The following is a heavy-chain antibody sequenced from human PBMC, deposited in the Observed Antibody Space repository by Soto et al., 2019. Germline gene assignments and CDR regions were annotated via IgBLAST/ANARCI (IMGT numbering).Heavy chain of an antibody. CDR2: IIPIFGTA. D-gene: IGHD6-13*01. CDR1: GGTFSSYA. J-gene: IGHJ5*02. V-gene: IGHV1-69*06. Sequence: SVKVSCKASGGTFSSYAISWVRQAPGQGLEWMGGIIPIFGTANYAQKFQGRVTITADKSTSTAYMELSSLRSEDTAVYHCARARSVPGIAAAANWFDPWGQGTLVTVSA. CDR3: ARARSVPGIAAAANWFDP.